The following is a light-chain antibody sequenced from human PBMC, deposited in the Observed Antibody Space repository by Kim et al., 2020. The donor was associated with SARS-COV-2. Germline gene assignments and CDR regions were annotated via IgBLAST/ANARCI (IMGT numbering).Light chain of an antibody. CDR2: LNSDGSH. CDR1: SGHSSYA. CDR3: QTWDTGIRV. V-gene: IGLV4-69*01. J-gene: IGLJ3*02. Sequence: ASVKLTCTLGSGHSSYAIEWHQQQPEKGPRYLMKLNSDGSHTKGDGIPDRFSGSSSGAERYLTISSLQSEDEADYYCQTWDTGIRVFGGGTKLTVL.